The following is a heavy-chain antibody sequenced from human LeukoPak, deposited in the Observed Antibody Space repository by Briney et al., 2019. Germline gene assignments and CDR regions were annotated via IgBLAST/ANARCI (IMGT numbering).Heavy chain of an antibody. J-gene: IGHJ4*02. CDR1: GVSLSPSGMC. CDR2: IDWDDDT. V-gene: IGHV2-70*11. Sequence: CPTPVNPPQNLTPTRPFSGVSLSPSGMCVSWIPPPPGEAPGGLARIDWDDDTYYSTSLKTRLTISKDTSKNQVVLTMINMDPVDTATYYCARTSYSSSSVFFDYWGQGTLVTVSS. D-gene: IGHD6-6*01. CDR3: ARTSYSSSSVFFDY.